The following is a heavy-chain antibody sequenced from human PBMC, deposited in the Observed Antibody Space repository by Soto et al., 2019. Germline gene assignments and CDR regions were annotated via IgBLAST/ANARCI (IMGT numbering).Heavy chain of an antibody. D-gene: IGHD4-17*01. Sequence: GGSLRLSCAASGFTFSNYAMTWVRQAPGQGLEWVSAISVSGGSTYFADSVKGRFTISRDNSKSTLYLQMNSLRAEDTAIYYCAKDGWDESETTGYYYYYGMDVWGQGTTVTVSS. CDR3: AKDGWDESETTGYYYYYGMDV. V-gene: IGHV3-23*01. CDR1: GFTFSNYA. J-gene: IGHJ6*02. CDR2: ISVSGGST.